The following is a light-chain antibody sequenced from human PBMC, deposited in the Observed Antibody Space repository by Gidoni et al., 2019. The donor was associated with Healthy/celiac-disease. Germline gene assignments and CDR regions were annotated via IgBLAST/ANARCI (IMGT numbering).Light chain of an antibody. J-gene: IGKJ3*01. CDR2: AAS. CDR1: QGISNY. V-gene: IGKV1-27*01. Sequence: DIQMTQSPSSLSEYVGDRVTITCRASQGISNYLAWYQQKPGKVPTLLSYAASTLQSGVPSRFSGSGSGTDFTLTISSLQPEDVATYYCQEYNSAPPITFGPGTKVDIK. CDR3: QEYNSAPPIT.